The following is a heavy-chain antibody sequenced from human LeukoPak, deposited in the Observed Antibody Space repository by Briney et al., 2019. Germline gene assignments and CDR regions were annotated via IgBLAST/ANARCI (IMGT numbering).Heavy chain of an antibody. Sequence: SQTLSLTCTVSGGSISSGSYYWSWIRQPAGKGLEWIGRIYTSGSTNYNPSHKSRVTISVDTSKNQFSLKLSSVTAADTAVYYCARSKYHGSVIDYWGQGTLVTVSS. V-gene: IGHV4-61*02. D-gene: IGHD2-2*01. CDR1: GGSISSGSYY. CDR2: IYTSGST. J-gene: IGHJ4*02. CDR3: ARSKYHGSVIDY.